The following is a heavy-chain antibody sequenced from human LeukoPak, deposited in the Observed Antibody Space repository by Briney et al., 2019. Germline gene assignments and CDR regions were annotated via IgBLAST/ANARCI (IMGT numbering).Heavy chain of an antibody. CDR1: GFTFSSSW. CDR3: AREREWGGRRFDH. D-gene: IGHD3-16*01. Sequence: GGSLRLSCAASGFTFSSSWMSWVRQAPGKGLEWVANMRHDGSEIYYVDSVRGRFSLSRDHAKNSLFLQMDSLRAGETAVYYWAREREWGGRRFDHWGQGTLVTVAS. J-gene: IGHJ4*02. CDR2: MRHDGSEI. V-gene: IGHV3-7*01.